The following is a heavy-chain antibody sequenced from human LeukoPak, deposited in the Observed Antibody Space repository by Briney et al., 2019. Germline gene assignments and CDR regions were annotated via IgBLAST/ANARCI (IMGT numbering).Heavy chain of an antibody. CDR3: AKEGYSSSWYSYYYGMDV. CDR2: ISYDGSNK. D-gene: IGHD6-13*01. CDR1: GFTFSSYG. J-gene: IGHJ6*02. Sequence: PGGSLRLSCAASGFTFSSYGMHWVRQAPGKGLEWVAVISYDGSNKYYADSVKGRFTISRDNSKNTLYLQMNSLRAEDTAVYYCAKEGYSSSWYSYYYGMDVWGQGTTVTVSS. V-gene: IGHV3-30*18.